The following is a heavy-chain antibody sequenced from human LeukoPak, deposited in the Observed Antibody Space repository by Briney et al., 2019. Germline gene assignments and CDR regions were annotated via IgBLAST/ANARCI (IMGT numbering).Heavy chain of an antibody. CDR2: INPHSGGT. CDR1: GYTFTGYY. J-gene: IGHJ3*02. Sequence: ASVKVSCKASGYTFTGYYIHWVRQAPGQGLEWMGWINPHSGGTNYAQKFQGGVTMTRDTSITTAYMELSSLRSDDTAVYYCARVSGAVWSGYYRGITMGAFDIWGQGTMVTVSS. V-gene: IGHV1-2*02. CDR3: ARVSGAVWSGYYRGITMGAFDI. D-gene: IGHD3-3*01.